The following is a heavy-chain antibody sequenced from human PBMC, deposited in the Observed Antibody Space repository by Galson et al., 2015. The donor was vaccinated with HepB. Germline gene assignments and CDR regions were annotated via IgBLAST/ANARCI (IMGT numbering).Heavy chain of an antibody. CDR1: GFTFSSYW. CDR3: ARDVPYDFWSGYYGGGLTGYYGMDV. CDR2: IKQDGSEK. V-gene: IGHV3-7*03. Sequence: SLRLSCAASGFTFSSYWMSWVRQAPGKGLEWVANIKQDGSEKYYVDSVKGRFTISRDNAKNSLYLQMNSLRAEDTAVYYCARDVPYDFWSGYYGGGLTGYYGMDVWGQGTTVTVSS. D-gene: IGHD3-3*01. J-gene: IGHJ6*02.